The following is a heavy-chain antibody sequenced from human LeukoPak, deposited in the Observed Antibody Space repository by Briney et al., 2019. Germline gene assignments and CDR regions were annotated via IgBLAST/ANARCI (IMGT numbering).Heavy chain of an antibody. J-gene: IGHJ4*02. CDR1: GFTFSSYA. V-gene: IGHV3-23*01. Sequence: GGSLRLSCAASGFTFSSYAMSWVRQAPGKGLEWVSAISGSGGSTYYADSVKGRFTISRDNSKNTLYLQMNSLRAVDTAVYYCAKGGYSSSWYSFDYWGQGTLVTVSS. D-gene: IGHD6-13*01. CDR2: ISGSGGST. CDR3: AKGGYSSSWYSFDY.